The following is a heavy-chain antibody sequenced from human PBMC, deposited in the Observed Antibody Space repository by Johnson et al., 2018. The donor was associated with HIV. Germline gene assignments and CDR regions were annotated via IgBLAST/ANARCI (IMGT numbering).Heavy chain of an antibody. D-gene: IGHD3-3*01. V-gene: IGHV3-23*04. CDR3: AKPREVVEWLGAFDI. Sequence: VQLVESGGGLVQPGGSLRLSCAASGFTFSSYAMSWVRKAPGKGLEWVSAIRGSGGSTYYADSVKGRFTISRDNSKNTLYLQMHSLRAEDTAVYYCAKPREVVEWLGAFDIWGQGTMVTVSS. J-gene: IGHJ3*02. CDR2: IRGSGGST. CDR1: GFTFSSYA.